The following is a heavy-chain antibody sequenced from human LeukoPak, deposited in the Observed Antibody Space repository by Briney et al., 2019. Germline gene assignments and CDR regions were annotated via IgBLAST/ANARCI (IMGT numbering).Heavy chain of an antibody. Sequence: ASVKVSCKASGYTFTTYFFHWVRHAPGQGLEWMGWINPNGGNTNYAQKSQGRVTVTRDTSISTTYMELSRLSSDDTAVYYCARNGRGTYDFWGQGTLVTVSS. CDR3: ARNGRGTYDF. D-gene: IGHD3-16*01. J-gene: IGHJ4*02. V-gene: IGHV1-2*02. CDR2: INPNGGNT. CDR1: GYTFTTYF.